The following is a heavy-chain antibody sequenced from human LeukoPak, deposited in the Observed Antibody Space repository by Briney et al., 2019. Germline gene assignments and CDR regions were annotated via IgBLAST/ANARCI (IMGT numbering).Heavy chain of an antibody. Sequence: GGSLRLSYAASGFSFSTYWMVWVREVPEKGLEWVSRIKSDGTGATYAASVNGRFTISRDNAEKTLYLQMNSLRAEDTAIYYCARDRDGPNCYMDVWGKGTTVTVSS. D-gene: IGHD5-24*01. CDR3: ARDRDGPNCYMDV. CDR2: IKSDGTGA. V-gene: IGHV3-74*01. CDR1: GFSFSTYW. J-gene: IGHJ6*03.